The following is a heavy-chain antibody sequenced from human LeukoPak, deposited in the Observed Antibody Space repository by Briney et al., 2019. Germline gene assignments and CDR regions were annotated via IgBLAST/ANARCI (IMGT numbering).Heavy chain of an antibody. CDR1: GGSISNYY. CDR3: ARVPSQPHGSGGQDLGDY. Sequence: SETLSLTCTVSGGSISNYYWSWIRQPAGQGLEWIGRIDSSGSTNYNPSLKSRVTMSVDTSRSQFSLKLSAVTAAATAVYYCARVPSQPHGSGGQDLGDYWGQGTRVTVSS. CDR2: IDSSGST. D-gene: IGHD3-10*01. V-gene: IGHV4-4*07. J-gene: IGHJ4*02.